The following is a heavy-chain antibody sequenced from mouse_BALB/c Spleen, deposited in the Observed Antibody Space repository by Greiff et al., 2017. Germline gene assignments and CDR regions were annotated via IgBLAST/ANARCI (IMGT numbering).Heavy chain of an antibody. V-gene: IGHV1S56*01. D-gene: IGHD2-14*01. J-gene: IGHJ4*01. CDR2: IYPGNVNT. Sequence: QVQLQQSGPELVKPGASVRISCKASGYTFTSYYIHWVKQRPGQGLEWIGWIYPGNVNTKYNEKFKGKATLTADKSSSTAYMQLSSLTSEDSAVYFCARPYYRYDGYAMDYWGQGTSVTVSS. CDR1: GYTFTSYY. CDR3: ARPYYRYDGYAMDY.